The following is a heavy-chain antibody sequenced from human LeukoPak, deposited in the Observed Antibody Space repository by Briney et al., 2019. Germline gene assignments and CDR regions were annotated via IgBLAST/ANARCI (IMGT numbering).Heavy chain of an antibody. CDR1: GGSMSSHY. CDR2: ISYIGST. D-gene: IGHD4-17*01. V-gene: IGHV4-59*11. J-gene: IGHJ3*02. CDR3: ARDPTTVTKGLDI. Sequence: SETLSLTCTVSGGSMSSHYWSWIRPPPGKGLEWIGYISYIGSTNYNPSLKSRVAISVDTSRNQFSLILNSVTAADAAVYFCARDPTTVTKGLDIWGQGTMVTVSS.